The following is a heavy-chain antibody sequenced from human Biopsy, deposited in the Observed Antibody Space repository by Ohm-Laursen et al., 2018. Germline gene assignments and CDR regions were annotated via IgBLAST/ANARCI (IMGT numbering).Heavy chain of an antibody. CDR2: VYYSGST. Sequence: SDTLSLTCSVSGASINSYYWTWIRQPPGKGLEWIGDVYYSGSTNRNPSLKSRVTILVDTSKNQFSLKLNSVTAADTAVYYCGRREVVITHDAFDTWGQGTMVTVSS. D-gene: IGHD3-22*01. J-gene: IGHJ3*02. CDR3: GRREVVITHDAFDT. CDR1: GASINSYY. V-gene: IGHV4-59*08.